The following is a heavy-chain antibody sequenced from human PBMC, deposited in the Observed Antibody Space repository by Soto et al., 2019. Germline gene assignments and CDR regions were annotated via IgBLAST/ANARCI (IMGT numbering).Heavy chain of an antibody. CDR3: AKDWGSSGWFNWFDP. V-gene: IGHV3-30*18. D-gene: IGHD6-19*01. CDR1: GFTLSNTG. CDR2: ISHDGSNT. Sequence: QVQLVESVGGVVQPGRSLRLSCVASGFTLSNTGMHWVRQAPGKGLEWVAMISHDGSNTYYVDSVKGRFTISRDNSWNTLYLQMDSLRPEDTSVYYCAKDWGSSGWFNWFDPWGQGTLVTVSS. J-gene: IGHJ5*02.